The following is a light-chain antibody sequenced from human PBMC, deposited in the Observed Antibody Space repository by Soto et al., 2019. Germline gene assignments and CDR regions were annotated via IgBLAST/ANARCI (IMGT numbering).Light chain of an antibody. J-gene: IGKJ1*01. V-gene: IGKV3-20*01. Sequence: EIVLTQSPGTLSLSPGERATLSCRASQSVSSNDLAWYQQKPGQPPRLLIYGASRRAAGVPDRFSGSGSGTDFTLTITRLEPEDFAVYYCQQYGTSPRTFGPGTTVEIK. CDR1: QSVSSND. CDR3: QQYGTSPRT. CDR2: GAS.